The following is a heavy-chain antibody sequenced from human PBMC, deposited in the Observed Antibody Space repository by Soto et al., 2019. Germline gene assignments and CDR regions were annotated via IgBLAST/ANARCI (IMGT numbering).Heavy chain of an antibody. CDR3: ASRDPGTSVDY. Sequence: QVQLQESGPGLVKPSGTLSLTCAVSGGSFTSNNWWTWVRQPPGQGLEWIGEIYRTGSTNYNPSLKSRVTISLDKSENQFSLKVTSLTAAXXXXYYCASRDPGTSVDYWGQGTLVTVSS. CDR1: GGSFTSNNW. CDR2: IYRTGST. V-gene: IGHV4-4*02. D-gene: IGHD1-7*01. J-gene: IGHJ4*02.